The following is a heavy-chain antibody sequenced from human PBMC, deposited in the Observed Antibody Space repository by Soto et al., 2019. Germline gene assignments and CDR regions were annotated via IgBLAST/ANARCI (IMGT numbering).Heavy chain of an antibody. J-gene: IGHJ4*02. V-gene: IGHV3-30-3*01. CDR1: GFTFSSYA. Sequence: QVQLVESGGGVVQPGRSLRLSCAASGFTFSSYAMHWVRQAPGKGLGWVAVISYDGSNKYYEDSVKGRFTISRDNSKNTLYLQMNSLRAEDTAVYYCNDGDFDYWGQGTLVTVSS. D-gene: IGHD1-1*01. CDR3: NDGDFDY. CDR2: ISYDGSNK.